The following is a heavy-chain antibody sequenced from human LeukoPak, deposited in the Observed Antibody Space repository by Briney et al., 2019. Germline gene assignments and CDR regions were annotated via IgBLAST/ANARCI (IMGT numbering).Heavy chain of an antibody. CDR3: ARAAGMNAFDI. CDR1: GFTFSSYA. D-gene: IGHD6-19*01. Sequence: PGGSLRLSCAASGFTFSSYAMHWVRQAPGKGLEYVSAISSNGGSTYYANSAKGRFTISRDNSKNTLYLQMGSLRAEDMAVYYCARAAGMNAFDIWGQGTMVTVSS. J-gene: IGHJ3*02. V-gene: IGHV3-64*01. CDR2: ISSNGGST.